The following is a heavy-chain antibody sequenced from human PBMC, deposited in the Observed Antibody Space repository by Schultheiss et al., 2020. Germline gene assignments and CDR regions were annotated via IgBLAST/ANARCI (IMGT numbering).Heavy chain of an antibody. Sequence: ASVKVSCKASGYTFTSYSINWVRQAPGQGLEYMGWMKPNSGNTGYAQKFRGRVTMTRNTSITTAYMELSSLRSEDTAVYYCARFYRVDVWGQGTTVTVSS. CDR2: MKPNSGNT. V-gene: IGHV1-8*01. D-gene: IGHD2/OR15-2a*01. J-gene: IGHJ6*02. CDR1: GYTFTSYS. CDR3: ARFYRVDV.